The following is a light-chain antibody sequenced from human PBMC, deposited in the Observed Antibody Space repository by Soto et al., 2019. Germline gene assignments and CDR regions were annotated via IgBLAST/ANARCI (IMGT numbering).Light chain of an antibody. Sequence: EIVLTKSPGTLSLSPGQRATLSCRARQSLSSTYLAWYQQRPGQAPRLLIYGASIRATGIPDRFSGSGSGTDFTLTISRLEPEDFAVYFCQQYGSPPFTFAGGTKVDIK. J-gene: IGKJ4*01. CDR2: GAS. CDR1: QSLSSTY. V-gene: IGKV3-20*01. CDR3: QQYGSPPFT.